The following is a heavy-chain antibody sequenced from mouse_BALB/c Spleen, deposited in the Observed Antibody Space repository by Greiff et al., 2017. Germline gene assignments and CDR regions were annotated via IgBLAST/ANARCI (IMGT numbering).Heavy chain of an antibody. Sequence: VQLQESGPGLVAPSQSLSITCTVSGFSLTSYGVHWVRQPPGKGLEWLGVIWAGGSTNYNSALMSRLSISKDNSKSQVFLKMNSLQTDDTAMYYCARDRYDVGYAMDYWGQGTSVTVSS. D-gene: IGHD2-14*01. V-gene: IGHV2-9*02. J-gene: IGHJ4*01. CDR1: GFSLTSYG. CDR3: ARDRYDVGYAMDY. CDR2: IWAGGST.